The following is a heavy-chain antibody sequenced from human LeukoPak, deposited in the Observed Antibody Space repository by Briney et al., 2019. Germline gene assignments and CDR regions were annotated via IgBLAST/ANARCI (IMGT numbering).Heavy chain of an antibody. CDR3: AKDSYSSSWHYFVY. V-gene: IGHV3-64D*06. CDR2: ITGNGVGT. Sequence: GGSLRLSCSASGFTFGSFAMHWVRQAPGKGLEYVSAITGNGVGTYYADSVKGRFTISRDNSKNTLYLQMSSLRTEDTAVYYCAKDSYSSSWHYFVYWGRGTLVTVSS. J-gene: IGHJ4*02. CDR1: GFTFGSFA. D-gene: IGHD6-13*01.